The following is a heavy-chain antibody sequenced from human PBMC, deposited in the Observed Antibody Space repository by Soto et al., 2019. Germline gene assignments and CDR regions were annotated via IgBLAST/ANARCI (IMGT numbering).Heavy chain of an antibody. J-gene: IGHJ6*02. Sequence: PGESLKISCKGSGYSFTSYWIGWVRQMPGKGLEWMGIIYPGDSDTRYSPSFQGQVTISADKSISTAYLQWSSLKASDTAMYYCAKGAHITDYYYGMDVWGQGTTVTVSS. CDR3: AKGAHITDYYYGMDV. CDR1: GYSFTSYW. CDR2: IYPGDSDT. V-gene: IGHV5-51*01.